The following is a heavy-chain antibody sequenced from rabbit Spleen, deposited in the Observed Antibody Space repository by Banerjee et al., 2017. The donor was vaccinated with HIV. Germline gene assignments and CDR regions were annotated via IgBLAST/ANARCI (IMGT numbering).Heavy chain of an antibody. Sequence: QEQLEESGGDLVKPGASLTLTCTASGFTLSSYYMNWVRQAPGKGLEWIASIYAGSDHTYYASWAKGRFTISKASPTTMTLQMTSLTAADTATYFCARDSGSYPYIDVYFNLWGPGTLVTVS. CDR3: ARDSGSYPYIDVYFNL. CDR2: IYAGSDHT. J-gene: IGHJ4*01. D-gene: IGHD5-1*01. CDR1: GFTLSSYYM. V-gene: IGHV1S45*01.